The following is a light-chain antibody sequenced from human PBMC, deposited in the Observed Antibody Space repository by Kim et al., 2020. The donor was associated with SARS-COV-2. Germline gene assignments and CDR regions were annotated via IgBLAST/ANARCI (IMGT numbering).Light chain of an antibody. CDR2: WGS. CDR3: MQALQSPLT. Sequence: DIVMTQSPLSLPVTPGEPASISCRSSQSLFHSNGKNYLDWYLQKPGQSPHLLIYWGSNRASGVPDRFSGSGSGTDFTLKISRVEADDVGVYYCMQALQSPLTFGGGTKVDIK. CDR1: QSLFHSNGKNY. J-gene: IGKJ4*01. V-gene: IGKV2-28*01.